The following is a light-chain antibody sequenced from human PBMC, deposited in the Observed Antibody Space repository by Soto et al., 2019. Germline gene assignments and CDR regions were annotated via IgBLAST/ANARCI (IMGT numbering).Light chain of an antibody. CDR2: AAS. V-gene: IGKV1-6*01. CDR3: QQYNKWPQT. CDR1: QGIRND. Sequence: AIQMTQSPSCLSASVGDKVTITCRAIQGIRNDLGWYQQKPGKAPKLLIYAASSLQSGVPSRFSGSGSGTEFTLIISSLQSEDLAVYHCQQYNKWPQTFGQGTKVEIK. J-gene: IGKJ1*01.